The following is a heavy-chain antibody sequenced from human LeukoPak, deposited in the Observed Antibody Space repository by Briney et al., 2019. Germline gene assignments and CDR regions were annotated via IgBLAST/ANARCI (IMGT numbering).Heavy chain of an antibody. CDR2: IIPIFGTT. V-gene: IGHV1-69*13. D-gene: IGHD3-22*01. J-gene: IGHJ4*02. Sequence: GASVKVSCKASGYTFTSYAISWVRQAPGQGLEWMGGIIPIFGTTNYAQRFQGRVTITADESTSTAYMELSSLRSDDTAVYYCARDLHYYDSSGCTDYWGQGTLVTVSS. CDR1: GYTFTSYA. CDR3: ARDLHYYDSSGCTDY.